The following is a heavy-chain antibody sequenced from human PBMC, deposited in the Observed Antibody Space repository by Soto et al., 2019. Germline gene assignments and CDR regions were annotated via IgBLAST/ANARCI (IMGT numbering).Heavy chain of an antibody. CDR2: VYHSGKT. D-gene: IGHD1-7*01. CDR1: GGYISSHY. CDR3: ARPSGTTPAVGYFDL. J-gene: IGHJ2*01. V-gene: IGHV4-59*08. Sequence: QVQLQESGPGLVKPSETLSLTCTVSGGYISSHYWSWIRQPPGKGLEWIGYVYHSGKTDSNPSLKSRVTISMDTSKNQISLSLTSVTAADTAVDYWARPSGTTPAVGYFDLWGRGTLVTVSS.